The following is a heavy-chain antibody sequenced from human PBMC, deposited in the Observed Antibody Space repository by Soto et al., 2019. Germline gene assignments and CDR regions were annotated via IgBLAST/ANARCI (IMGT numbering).Heavy chain of an antibody. CDR3: ATGPPKKIAARPWWFDP. D-gene: IGHD6-6*01. Sequence: ASVKVSCKVSGYTLTELSMHWVRQAPGKGLEWMGGFDPEDGETIYAQKFQGRVTMTEDTSTDTAYMGLSSLRSEDTAVYYCATGPPKKIAARPWWFDPWGQGTPVTVYS. J-gene: IGHJ5*02. CDR2: FDPEDGET. V-gene: IGHV1-24*01. CDR1: GYTLTELS.